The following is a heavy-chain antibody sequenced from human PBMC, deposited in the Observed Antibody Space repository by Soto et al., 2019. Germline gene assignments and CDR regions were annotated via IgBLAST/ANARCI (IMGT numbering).Heavy chain of an antibody. CDR3: ARFSGTYNDRYFDY. CDR2: IYYSGST. Sequence: SETLSLTCAVSGGSISSSNCWRWVRQPPGKGLEWIGYIYYSGSTNYNPFLKSRVTISVDTSKNQFSLKIYSVTAADTAVYYCARFSGTYNDRYFDYWGQGTLVTVSS. D-gene: IGHD1-26*01. CDR1: GGSISSSNC. V-gene: IGHV4-61*05. J-gene: IGHJ4*02.